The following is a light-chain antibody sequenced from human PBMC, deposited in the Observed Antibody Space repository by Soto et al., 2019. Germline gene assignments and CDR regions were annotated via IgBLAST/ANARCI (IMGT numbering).Light chain of an antibody. CDR2: DAS. CDR1: QSISTW. V-gene: IGKV1-5*01. Sequence: DIQMTQSPSTLSASVGDRVTITCRASQSISTWLAWYQQKPGKAPKLLIYDASSLESGVPARFSGSGSGTEFTLTISSLQSEDFAVYYCQQYNNWPPWTFGQGTKVDIK. CDR3: QQYNNWPPWT. J-gene: IGKJ1*01.